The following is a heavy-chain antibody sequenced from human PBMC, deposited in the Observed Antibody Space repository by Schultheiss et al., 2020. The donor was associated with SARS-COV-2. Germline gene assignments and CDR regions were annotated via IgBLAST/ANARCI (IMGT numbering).Heavy chain of an antibody. D-gene: IGHD3-3*01. Sequence: GGSLRLSCAASGFTFDDYAMHWVRQAPGKGLEWVSGISGSGGSTYYADSVKGRFTISRDNSKNTLYLQMNSLRPEDTAVYYCARGGGWGDFWSGYYTAYWGQGTLVTVAS. CDR1: GFTFDDYA. CDR2: ISGSGGST. V-gene: IGHV3-23*01. CDR3: ARGGGWGDFWSGYYTAY. J-gene: IGHJ4*02.